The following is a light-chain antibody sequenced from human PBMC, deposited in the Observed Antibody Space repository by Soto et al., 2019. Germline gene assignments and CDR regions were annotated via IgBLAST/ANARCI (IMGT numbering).Light chain of an antibody. CDR2: DVT. CDR1: SSDVGGGYNY. CDR3: SSYTSRATLI. V-gene: IGLV2-14*03. Sequence: QSVLTQPASVSGSLGQSITISCSGTSSDVGGGYNYVSWYQQHPGKAPKLMIYDVTNRPSGISYRFSGSKSGNTASLTISGLQAEDEADYYCSSYTSRATLIFGGGTKLTVL. J-gene: IGLJ2*01.